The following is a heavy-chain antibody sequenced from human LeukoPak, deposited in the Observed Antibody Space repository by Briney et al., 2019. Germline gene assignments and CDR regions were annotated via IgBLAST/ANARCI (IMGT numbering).Heavy chain of an antibody. V-gene: IGHV3-53*01. CDR2: IYSGGST. D-gene: IGHD2-2*03. J-gene: IGHJ4*02. Sequence: GGSLRLSCVASGFTFSSNYMSWVRQAPGKGLEWVSVIYSGGSTYYADSVKGRFTISRDNSKNTLYLQMNSLRAEDTAVYYCARGIDGYCSSTSCYGPLYWGQGTLVTVSS. CDR3: ARGIDGYCSSTSCYGPLY. CDR1: GFTFSSNY.